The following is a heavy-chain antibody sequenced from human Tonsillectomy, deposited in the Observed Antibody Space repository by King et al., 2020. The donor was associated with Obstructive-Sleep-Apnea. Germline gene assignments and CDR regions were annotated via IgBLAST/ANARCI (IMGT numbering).Heavy chain of an antibody. D-gene: IGHD3-22*01. CDR2: MNCDRGNT. CDR3: TRRRVYDSGDNYYPHDAFDL. V-gene: IGHV1-8*01. Sequence: QLVQSGAELKKPGASGKVSCKASGYTFTNYDINWVRQATGQGLEWMGWMNCDRGNTDYTQKFPGRVTMTRDTTTSTAYMEMSRRTSEDTALFFCTRRRVYDSGDNYYPHDAFDLWGQGTMVTVSS. J-gene: IGHJ3*01. CDR1: GYTFTNYD.